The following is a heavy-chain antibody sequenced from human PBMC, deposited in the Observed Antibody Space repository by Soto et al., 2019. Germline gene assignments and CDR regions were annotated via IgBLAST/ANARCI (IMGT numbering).Heavy chain of an antibody. V-gene: IGHV3-15*01. Sequence: GGSLRLSCAASGFSLSHPWMTWVRQAAGKWLEWVGRIKSETDGGTADYAAPVKGRITISRDDSKNTVYLQMNSLKTEDTAVYYCTTGIYYDLLTGYHDVAYWAQGT. J-gene: IGHJ4*02. D-gene: IGHD3-9*01. CDR3: TTGIYYDLLTGYHDVAY. CDR1: GFSLSHPW. CDR2: IKSETDGGTA.